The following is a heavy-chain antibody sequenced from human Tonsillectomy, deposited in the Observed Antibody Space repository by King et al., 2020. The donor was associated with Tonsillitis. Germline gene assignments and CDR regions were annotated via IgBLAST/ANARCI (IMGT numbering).Heavy chain of an antibody. V-gene: IGHV3-11*01. J-gene: IGHJ4*02. Sequence: VQLVESGGGLVKPGGSLRLSCAASGFTFSDYYMSWSRQAPGKGLEWVSYISSSGRTIYYADSVKGRFTIYRDNAKNSLYLQMNSLRAEDTVVYYCAREFPGSGSSWHITFDYWGQGTLVTVSS. CDR1: GFTFSDYY. CDR3: AREFPGSGSSWHITFDY. CDR2: ISSSGRTI. D-gene: IGHD6-13*01.